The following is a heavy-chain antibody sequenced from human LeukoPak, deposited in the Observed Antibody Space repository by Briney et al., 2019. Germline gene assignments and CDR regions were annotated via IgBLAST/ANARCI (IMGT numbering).Heavy chain of an antibody. J-gene: IGHJ3*02. CDR2: IYYSGST. Sequence: PSETLSLTCTVSGGSISSYYWSWIRQPPGKGLEWIGYIYYSGSTNYNPSLKSRVTISVDTSKNQFSLKLSSVTAADTAVYYCARFSVVAAIRGAFDIWGQGTMVTVSS. CDR3: ARFSVVAAIRGAFDI. D-gene: IGHD2-15*01. CDR1: GGSISSYY. V-gene: IGHV4-59*12.